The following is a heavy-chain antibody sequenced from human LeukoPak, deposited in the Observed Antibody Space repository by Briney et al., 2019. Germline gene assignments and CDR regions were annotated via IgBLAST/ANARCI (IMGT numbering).Heavy chain of an antibody. V-gene: IGHV4-34*01. CDR1: GGSFSGYY. Sequence: SETLSLTCAVYGGSFSGYYWSWIRQPPGKGLEWIGEINHSGSTNYNPSLKSRVTISVDTSKNQFSLKLSSVTAADTAVYYCARGPRIVAPAVMSNWFARWGQGTLVTVYS. D-gene: IGHD2-2*01. J-gene: IGHJ5*02. CDR2: INHSGST. CDR3: ARGPRIVAPAVMSNWFAR.